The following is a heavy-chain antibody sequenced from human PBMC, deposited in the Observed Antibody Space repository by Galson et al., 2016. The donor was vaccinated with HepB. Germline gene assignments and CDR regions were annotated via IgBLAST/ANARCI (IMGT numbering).Heavy chain of an antibody. J-gene: IGHJ4*02. D-gene: IGHD5-18*01. V-gene: IGHV3-23*01. CDR1: GFTFSSDA. CDR2: ISGSGFNT. CDR3: ARDGTAMVTRILWY. Sequence: SLRLSCAASGFTFSSDAMNWVRQAPGKGLVWVSAISGSGFNTYFADFLKGRFIISRDNSKNTLYLQMNSLRAEDTAVYYCARDGTAMVTRILWYWGQGTLVTVSS.